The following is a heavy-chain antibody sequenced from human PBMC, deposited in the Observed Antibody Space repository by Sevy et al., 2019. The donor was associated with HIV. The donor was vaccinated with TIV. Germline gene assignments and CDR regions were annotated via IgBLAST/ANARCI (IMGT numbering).Heavy chain of an antibody. Sequence: ASVKVSCKASGGTFSGYAISWVRQAPGQGLEWMGGIIPIFGVGNYAQKFQGRITITADESAGTSYLDLSSLRSEDTAVYYCAWGQMGITSASFYGMDLWGQGTTVTVSS. D-gene: IGHD7-27*01. J-gene: IGHJ6*02. CDR2: IIPIFGVG. CDR3: AWGQMGITSASFYGMDL. V-gene: IGHV1-69*13. CDR1: GGTFSGYA.